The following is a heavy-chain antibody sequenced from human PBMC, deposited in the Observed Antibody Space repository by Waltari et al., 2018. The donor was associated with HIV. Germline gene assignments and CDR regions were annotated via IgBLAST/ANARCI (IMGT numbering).Heavy chain of an antibody. J-gene: IGHJ6*02. V-gene: IGHV3-30*03. CDR3: ARPQEGGFWSGYSAAGDV. CDR1: GFTFRSYG. D-gene: IGHD3-3*01. Sequence: QVQLVESGGGVVQPGRSLRLSCAASGFTFRSYGMHWVRQAPGKGLELVAVISFDGSTKCSSDSVKGRFTISRDNSKKTLYLQMNSLRPGDTAVYYCARPQEGGFWSGYSAAGDVWGQGTTVTVSS. CDR2: ISFDGSTK.